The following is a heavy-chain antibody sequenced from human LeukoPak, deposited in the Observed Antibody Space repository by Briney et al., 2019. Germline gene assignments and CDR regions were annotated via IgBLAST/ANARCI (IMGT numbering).Heavy chain of an antibody. CDR2: IKGDGSST. CDR1: GFTFSTFW. Sequence: GGSLRLSCAASGFTFSTFWMHWVRQAPGKGLVWVSRIKGDGSSTSYADAVKGRFTISRDNAKNTLYLQMNSLKAEDTAVYYCGRFTRSGDSVYWGQGTLVTVSS. V-gene: IGHV3-74*01. J-gene: IGHJ4*02. D-gene: IGHD7-27*01. CDR3: GRFTRSGDSVY.